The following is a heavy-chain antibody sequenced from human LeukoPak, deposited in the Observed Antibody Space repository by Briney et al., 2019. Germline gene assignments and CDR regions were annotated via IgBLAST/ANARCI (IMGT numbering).Heavy chain of an antibody. Sequence: GESLKISCAASGFTFNDYSMNWVRQAPGKGLEWVGRIKSKTDGGTTDYAAPVKGRFTISRDDSKNTLYLQMNSLKTEDTAVYYCTTNPDLYGDYGDYWGQGTLVTVSS. J-gene: IGHJ4*02. CDR3: TTNPDLYGDYGDY. V-gene: IGHV3-15*01. CDR1: GFTFNDYS. D-gene: IGHD4-17*01. CDR2: IKSKTDGGTT.